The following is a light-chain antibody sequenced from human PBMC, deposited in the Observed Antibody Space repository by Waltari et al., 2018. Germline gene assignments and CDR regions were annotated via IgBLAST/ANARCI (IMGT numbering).Light chain of an antibody. CDR1: SSHVAGDHY. J-gene: IGLJ2*01. CDR3: SSYTSRSTLI. V-gene: IGLV2-14*03. CDR2: DVS. Sequence: QSALPQPASVSGSPGQSITLPCTATSSHVAGDHYVSWYHHHPGKAPKLIIYDVSDRPSGVSNRFSGSKSGNTASLTISGLQADDEADYYCSSYTSRSTLIFGGGTKLTVL.